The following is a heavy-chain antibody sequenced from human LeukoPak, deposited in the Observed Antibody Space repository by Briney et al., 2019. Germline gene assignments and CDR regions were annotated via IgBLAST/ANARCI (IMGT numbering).Heavy chain of an antibody. D-gene: IGHD4-17*01. CDR2: IYSGGTI. Sequence: GGSLRLSCAASGFTVSSNYMNWVRQAPGKGLEWVSVIYSGGTIYYADSVKGRFTISRDDSKNTVYLQMNRLRAEDTAVYYCVRWGYGDRVSPRREYWGQGTLVTVSS. V-gene: IGHV3-66*01. CDR3: VRWGYGDRVSPRREY. J-gene: IGHJ4*02. CDR1: GFTVSSNY.